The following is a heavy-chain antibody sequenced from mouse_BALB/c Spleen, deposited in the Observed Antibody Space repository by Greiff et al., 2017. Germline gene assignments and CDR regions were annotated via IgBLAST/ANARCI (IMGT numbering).Heavy chain of an antibody. Sequence: QVQLQQSGPELVKPGASVRISCKASGYTFTSYYIHWVKQRPGQGLEWIGWIYPGNVNTKYNEKFKGKATLTADKSSSTAYMQLSSLTSEDSAVYFCARYTTVVATGYYAMDYWGQGTSVTVSS. CDR1: GYTFTSYY. CDR3: ARYTTVVATGYYAMDY. V-gene: IGHV1S56*01. J-gene: IGHJ4*01. CDR2: IYPGNVNT. D-gene: IGHD1-1*01.